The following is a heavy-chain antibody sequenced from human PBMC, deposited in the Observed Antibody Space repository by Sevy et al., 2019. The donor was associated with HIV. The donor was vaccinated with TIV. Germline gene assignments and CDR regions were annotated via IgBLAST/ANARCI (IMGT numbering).Heavy chain of an antibody. Sequence: GGSLRLSCTASGFAFSSYAMHWVRQAPGKGLEWVAFIAYDGSNKNYADSVKGRFTLSRDNSKNTLDLQMNSLRAEDTGVYYCGGPLFLVGVGSAAFDIWGQGTMVTVSS. CDR2: IAYDGSNK. CDR3: GGPLFLVGVGSAAFDI. CDR1: GFAFSSYA. V-gene: IGHV3-30*04. J-gene: IGHJ3*02. D-gene: IGHD2-15*01.